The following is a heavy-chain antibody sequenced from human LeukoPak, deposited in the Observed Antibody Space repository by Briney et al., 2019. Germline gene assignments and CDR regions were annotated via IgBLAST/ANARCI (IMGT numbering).Heavy chain of an antibody. Sequence: GGSLRLSCTASAFTLGDFYMSWIRQAPGKGLEWIAYISNVGLTTYYAESVKGRFTISRDNAKNSLYLQMNSLRLEDTAVYYCACDFRYLGHDVWGQGSLVTVSS. CDR2: ISNVGLTT. D-gene: IGHD2-21*02. CDR1: AFTLGDFY. CDR3: ACDFRYLGHDV. J-gene: IGHJ4*02. V-gene: IGHV3-11*01.